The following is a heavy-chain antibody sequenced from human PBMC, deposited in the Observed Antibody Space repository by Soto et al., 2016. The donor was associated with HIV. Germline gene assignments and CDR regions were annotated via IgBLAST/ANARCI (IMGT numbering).Heavy chain of an antibody. J-gene: IGHJ5*02. CDR1: GFTFSGSA. CDR3: TEARYYCSGGSCPHWFDP. CDR2: IRSKANNYAT. V-gene: IGHV3-73*01. Sequence: EVQLVESGGGLVQPGGSLKLSCAASGFTFSGSAMHWVRQASGKGLEWFGRIRSKANNYATAYAASVKGRFTISRDDSKNTAYLQMDSLKTEDTAVYYCTEARYYCSGGSCPHWFDPWGQGTLVTVS. D-gene: IGHD2-15*01.